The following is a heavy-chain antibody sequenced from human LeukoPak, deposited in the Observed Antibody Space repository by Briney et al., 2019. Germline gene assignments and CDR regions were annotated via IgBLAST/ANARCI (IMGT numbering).Heavy chain of an antibody. V-gene: IGHV3-21*01. CDR3: ARDLRGSGSYFVYGMDV. CDR1: GFTFSSYS. Sequence: GGALRLSWAASGFTFSSYSMNWVRRAPGKGLEWVSSIISSSSYIYYEASVKGRFTISRDNAKNSLYLQMNSLRAEDTAVYYCARDLRGSGSYFVYGMDVWGKGTTVTVSS. D-gene: IGHD3-10*01. J-gene: IGHJ6*04. CDR2: IISSSSYI.